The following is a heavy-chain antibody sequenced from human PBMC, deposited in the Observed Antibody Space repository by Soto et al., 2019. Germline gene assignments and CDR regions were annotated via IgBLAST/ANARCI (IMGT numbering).Heavy chain of an antibody. CDR3: ARHYALITIFGVVIMVEFDY. J-gene: IGHJ4*02. D-gene: IGHD3-3*01. Sequence: PSETLSLTCTVSGGSISSSSYYWGWIRQPPGKGLEWIGSIYYSGSTYYNPSLKSRVTISVDTSKNQFSLKLSSVTAADTAVYYCARHYALITIFGVVIMVEFDYWGQGTLVTVSS. V-gene: IGHV4-39*01. CDR1: GGSISSSSYY. CDR2: IYYSGST.